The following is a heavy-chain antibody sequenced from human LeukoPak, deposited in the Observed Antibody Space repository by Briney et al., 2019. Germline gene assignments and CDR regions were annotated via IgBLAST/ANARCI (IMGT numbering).Heavy chain of an antibody. V-gene: IGHV3-48*01. CDR1: GFTFSDYY. Sequence: GSLRLSCAASGFTFSDYYMNWVRQAPGKGLEWVSYISYSSSTIYYADSVEGRFTISRDNAKNSLYLQMNSLRAEDTAVYYCARDDDKNWFDPWGQGTLVTVSS. D-gene: IGHD3-9*01. CDR3: ARDDDKNWFDP. CDR2: ISYSSSTI. J-gene: IGHJ5*02.